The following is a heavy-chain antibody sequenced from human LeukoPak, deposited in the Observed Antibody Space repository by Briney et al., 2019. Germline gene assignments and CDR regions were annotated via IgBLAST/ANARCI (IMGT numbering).Heavy chain of an antibody. D-gene: IGHD5-18*01. CDR1: GGSLSSGGYS. CDR2: IYHSGST. V-gene: IGHV4-30-2*01. CDR3: ARGRGYSLNFDY. J-gene: IGHJ4*02. Sequence: SETLSLTCAVSGGSLSSGGYSWSWIRQPPGKGLEWIGYIYHSGSTYYNPSLKSRVTISVDRSKNQFSLKLSSVTAADTAVYYCARGRGYSLNFDYWGQGTLVTVSS.